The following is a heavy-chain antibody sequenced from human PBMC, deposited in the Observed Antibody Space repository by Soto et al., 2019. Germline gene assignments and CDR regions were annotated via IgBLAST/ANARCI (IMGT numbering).Heavy chain of an antibody. Sequence: SETLSLTCTVSGGSISNYYWSWLRQPPGKALEWMGYVYFTGSTNYSPSLESRLTILVDTSKNQFSLKLTSVTAADTAVYYCASFPVIPGRDSPLIFDYWGQGTLVTVSS. V-gene: IGHV4-59*08. CDR2: VYFTGST. J-gene: IGHJ4*01. CDR3: ASFPVIPGRDSPLIFDY. D-gene: IGHD3-22*01. CDR1: GGSISNYY.